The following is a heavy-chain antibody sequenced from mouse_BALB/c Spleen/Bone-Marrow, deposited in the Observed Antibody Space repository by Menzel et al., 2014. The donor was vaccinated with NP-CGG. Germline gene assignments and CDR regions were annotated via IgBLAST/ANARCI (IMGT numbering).Heavy chain of an antibody. Sequence: EVKVVESGGGLVKPEGSLKLSCAASGFTFSDYYMYWVRQTPEKRLEWVATISDGGSYTYYPDSVKGRFTISRDNAKNNLYLQMSSLKSEDTAMYCCVLRWFAYWGQGTLVTVSA. D-gene: IGHD1-1*01. CDR1: GFTFSDYY. CDR2: ISDGGSYT. J-gene: IGHJ3*01. V-gene: IGHV5-4*02. CDR3: VLRWFAY.